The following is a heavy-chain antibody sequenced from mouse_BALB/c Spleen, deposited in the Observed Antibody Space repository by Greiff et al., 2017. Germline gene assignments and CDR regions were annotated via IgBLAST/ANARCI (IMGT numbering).Heavy chain of an antibody. CDR1: GFTFSSYA. CDR2: ISSGGST. J-gene: IGHJ4*01. CDR3: ARVDGNYAAMDY. Sequence: EVQLQESGGGLVKPGGSLKLSCAASGFTFSSYAMSWVRQTPEKRLEWVASISSGGSTYYPDSVKGRFTISRDNARNILYLQMSSLRSEDTAMYYCARVDGNYAAMDYWGQGTSVTVSS. V-gene: IGHV5-6-5*01. D-gene: IGHD2-1*01.